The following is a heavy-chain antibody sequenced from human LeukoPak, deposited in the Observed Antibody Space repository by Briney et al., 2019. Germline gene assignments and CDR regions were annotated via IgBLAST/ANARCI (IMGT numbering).Heavy chain of an antibody. D-gene: IGHD1-20*01. CDR2: ISYDGSNK. CDR3: AKTGNYNWNGFDY. Sequence: GGSLRLSCAASRFTFSNYGMHCVRQAPGKGLEWAAIISYDGSNKYYADSVKGRFTISRDNSKNTLYLQMNSLRVEDSAVYYCAKTGNYNWNGFDYWGQGTLVTVSS. V-gene: IGHV3-30*18. CDR1: RFTFSNYG. J-gene: IGHJ4*02.